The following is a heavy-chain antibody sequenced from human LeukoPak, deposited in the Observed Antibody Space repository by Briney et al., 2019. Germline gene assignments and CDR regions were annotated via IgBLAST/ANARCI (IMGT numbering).Heavy chain of an antibody. V-gene: IGHV3-21*01. CDR2: ISSSSSYI. CDR3: ARDPGLRLDY. CDR1: GFTFSSYS. Sequence: AGGSLRLSCAASGFTFSSYSMNWVRQAPGKGLEWVSSISSSSSYIYYADSVKGRFTISRDNAKNSLYLQMNSLRAEDTAVYYCARDPGLRLDYWGQGTLVTVSS. D-gene: IGHD3-16*01. J-gene: IGHJ4*02.